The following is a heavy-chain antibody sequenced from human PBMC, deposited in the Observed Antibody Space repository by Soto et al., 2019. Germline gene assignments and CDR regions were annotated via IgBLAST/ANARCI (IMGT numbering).Heavy chain of an antibody. J-gene: IGHJ4*02. Sequence: GGSLRLSCAASGFTFSSYWMHWVRQAPGKGLVWVSGINIDGTSTSYADSVKGRFTISRDNAKNRLYMQMNSLRAEDTAVYYCASPKYSTGWYVGWGQGTLVTVSS. CDR1: GFTFSSYW. V-gene: IGHV3-74*01. CDR2: INIDGTST. CDR3: ASPKYSTGWYVG. D-gene: IGHD6-19*01.